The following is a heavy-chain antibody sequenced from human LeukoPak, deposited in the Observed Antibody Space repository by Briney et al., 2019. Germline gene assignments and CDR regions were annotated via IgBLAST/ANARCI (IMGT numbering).Heavy chain of an antibody. CDR3: ARSHYSSYWDNGPHYYYYYMDV. V-gene: IGHV1-69*01. D-gene: IGHD6-6*01. J-gene: IGHJ6*03. CDR2: IIPIFGTT. CDR1: GCTFIIYA. Sequence: SVKVSCKSSGCTFIIYAISWVRQAPGQGLEWMGGIIPIFGTTSYAQKFQGRVTITADESTSTAYMELSSLRSEDTAVYFCARSHYSSYWDNGPHYYYYYMDVWGKGTTVTVSS.